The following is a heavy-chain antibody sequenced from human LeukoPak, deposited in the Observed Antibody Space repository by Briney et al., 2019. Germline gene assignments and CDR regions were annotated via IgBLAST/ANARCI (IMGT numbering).Heavy chain of an antibody. CDR2: MNPNSGNT. D-gene: IGHD4-23*01. V-gene: IGHV1-8*01. CDR1: GYTFTSYD. CDR3: ARRLRWSENWFDP. Sequence: ASVKVSCKASGYTFTSYDINWVRQATGQGLEWMGWMNPNSGNTGYAQKFQGRVTMTRKTSISTPYMELSNLRSEDTAVYYCARRLRWSENWFDPWGQGTLVTVSS. J-gene: IGHJ5*02.